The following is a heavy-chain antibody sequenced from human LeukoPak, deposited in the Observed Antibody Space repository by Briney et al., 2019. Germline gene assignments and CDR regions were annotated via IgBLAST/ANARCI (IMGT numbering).Heavy chain of an antibody. D-gene: IGHD5-12*01. Sequence: GASVKVSCKASGYTFTSYDINWVRQATGQGLEWMGWINPNSGNTDYAQKFQGRVTMTRKTSVSTAYMELSSLTSEDTAVYYCARRGSHSGYDSYHYWGQGTLVTVSS. CDR3: ARRGSHSGYDSYHY. CDR2: INPNSGNT. V-gene: IGHV1-8*01. CDR1: GYTFTSYD. J-gene: IGHJ4*02.